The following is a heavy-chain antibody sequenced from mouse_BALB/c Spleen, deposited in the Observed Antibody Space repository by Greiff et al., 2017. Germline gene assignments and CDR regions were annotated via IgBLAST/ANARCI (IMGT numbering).Heavy chain of an antibody. CDR2: ISYDGSN. D-gene: IGHD1-2*01. Sequence: EVQLQQSGPGLVKPSQSLSLTCSVTGYSITSGYYWNWIRQFPGNKLEWMGYISYDGSNNYNPSLKNRISITRDTSKNQFFLKLNSVTTEDTATYYCATFITTATFAYWGQGTLVTVSA. CDR3: ATFITTATFAY. J-gene: IGHJ3*01. CDR1: GYSITSGYY. V-gene: IGHV3-6*02.